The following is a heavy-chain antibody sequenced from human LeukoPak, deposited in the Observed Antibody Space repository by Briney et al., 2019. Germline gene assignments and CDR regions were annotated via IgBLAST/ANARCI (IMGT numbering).Heavy chain of an antibody. D-gene: IGHD3-10*01. V-gene: IGHV4-59*01. Sequence: SETLSLTCNVSGGSISSYFWSWIRQPPGKGLEWIGCISYSGSTDYNPSLKSRVTISIDTSKNQFSLKLSSVTAADTAVYYCARDPSGSYTNWFDPWGQGTLVTVSS. CDR1: GGSISSYF. CDR2: ISYSGST. J-gene: IGHJ5*02. CDR3: ARDPSGSYTNWFDP.